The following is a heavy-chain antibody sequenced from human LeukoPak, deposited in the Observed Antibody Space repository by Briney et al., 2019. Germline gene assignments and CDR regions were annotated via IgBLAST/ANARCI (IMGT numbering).Heavy chain of an antibody. CDR2: ISSSSSTI. Sequence: GGSLRLSCAVSGFTFRSYSMNWVRQAPGKGLEWVSYISSSSSTIYYADSVKGRFTISRDNAKNSLYLQMNSLRDEDTAVYYCAKGMISIAAAGDFDYWGQGTLVTVSS. CDR3: AKGMISIAAAGDFDY. J-gene: IGHJ4*02. CDR1: GFTFRSYS. D-gene: IGHD6-13*01. V-gene: IGHV3-48*02.